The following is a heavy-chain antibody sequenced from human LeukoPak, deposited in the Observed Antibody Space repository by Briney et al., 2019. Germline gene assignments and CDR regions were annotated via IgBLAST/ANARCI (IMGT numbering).Heavy chain of an antibody. CDR3: ARQRHSSSWYSPYYMDV. CDR1: GVSFSGYY. V-gene: IGHV4-34*01. D-gene: IGHD6-13*01. Sequence: SETLSLTCTVYGVSFSGYYWSWIRQPPGKGLEWIGEINHNGNTNYNPSLKSRVTISVDTSKNQFSLKVSSVTAADTAVYYCARQRHSSSWYSPYYMDVWGKGTTVTISS. J-gene: IGHJ6*03. CDR2: INHNGNT.